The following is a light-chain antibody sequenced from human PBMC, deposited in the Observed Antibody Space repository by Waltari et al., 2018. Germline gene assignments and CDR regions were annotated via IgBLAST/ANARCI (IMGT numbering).Light chain of an antibody. CDR2: EDN. Sequence: QSALTQPASVSGSPGQSLTISCTGTISDVGTYNLVSWYQQHPGKAPKLIIYEDNKRPSGVSDRLSGSKSGNTASLTIAGLQAEDEADYYCCTYVGRTTFHVTFGGGTKLTVL. CDR1: ISDVGTYNL. J-gene: IGLJ2*01. V-gene: IGLV2-23*02. CDR3: CTYVGRTTFHVT.